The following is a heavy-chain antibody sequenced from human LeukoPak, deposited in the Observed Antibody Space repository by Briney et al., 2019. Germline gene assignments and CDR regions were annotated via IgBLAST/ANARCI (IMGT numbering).Heavy chain of an antibody. J-gene: IGHJ4*02. D-gene: IGHD3-22*01. Sequence: SGTLSLTCAVSGGSISSSNWWSWVRQPRGKGLEWIGEIYHSGSTNYNPSLKSRVTISVDKSKNQFSLKLSSVTAADTAVYYCARESGYYYDTRYFDYWGQGTLVTVSS. CDR2: IYHSGST. CDR1: GGSISSSNW. V-gene: IGHV4-4*02. CDR3: ARESGYYYDTRYFDY.